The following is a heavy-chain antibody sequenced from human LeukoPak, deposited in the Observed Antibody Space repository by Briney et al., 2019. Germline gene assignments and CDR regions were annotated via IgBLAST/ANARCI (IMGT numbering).Heavy chain of an antibody. CDR2: ISYDGSNK. CDR1: GFTFSSYG. V-gene: IGHV3-30*03. CDR3: ARDYYGSGSADFDY. J-gene: IGHJ4*02. D-gene: IGHD3-10*01. Sequence: GGSLRLSCAASGFTFSSYGMHWVRQAPGKGLEWVAVISYDGSNKYYADSVKGRFTISRDNSKNTLYLQMNSLRAEDTAVYYCARDYYGSGSADFDYWGQGTLVTVSS.